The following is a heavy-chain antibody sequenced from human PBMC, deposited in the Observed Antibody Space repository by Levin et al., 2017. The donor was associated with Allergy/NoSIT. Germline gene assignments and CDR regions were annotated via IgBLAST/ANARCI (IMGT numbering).Heavy chain of an antibody. Sequence: MSSETLSLTCTVSGGSISPYYWSWIRQTPGRGLEWIGYISYSGSTNYNPSLRSRVTMSVDTSKNQFSLKLKSLTAADSAVYFCARYLVLPGGPDAFDIWGQGTMVPVSS. D-gene: IGHD2-8*01. J-gene: IGHJ3*02. CDR2: ISYSGST. V-gene: IGHV4-59*01. CDR1: GGSISPYY. CDR3: ARYLVLPGGPDAFDI.